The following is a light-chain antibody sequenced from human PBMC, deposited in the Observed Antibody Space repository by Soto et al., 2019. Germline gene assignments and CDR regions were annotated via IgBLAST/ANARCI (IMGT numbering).Light chain of an antibody. CDR2: DAS. J-gene: IGKJ1*01. CDR1: HSISSW. CDR3: QHYNSYSWT. V-gene: IGKV1-5*01. Sequence: DIQMTQSPSTLSASVGDRVTISCWASHSISSWLAWYKQKPGRAPKLLIYDASSTESRVPSRFSGSGSGTEFRLTISNLQPDDFATGHRQHYNSYSWTFGQGTNMEIK.